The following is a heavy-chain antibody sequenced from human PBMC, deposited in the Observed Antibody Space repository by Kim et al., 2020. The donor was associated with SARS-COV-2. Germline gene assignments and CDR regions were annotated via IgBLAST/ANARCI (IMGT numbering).Heavy chain of an antibody. CDR1: GYTFTSYA. J-gene: IGHJ3*02. CDR2: INAGNGNT. D-gene: IGHD5-12*01. CDR3: ATNVDIVATMAFDI. Sequence: ASVKVSCKASGYTFTSYAMHWVRQAPGQRLEWMGWINAGNGNTKYSQKFQGRVTITRDTSASTAYMELSSLRSEDTAVYYCATNVDIVATMAFDIWGQGTMVTVSS. V-gene: IGHV1-3*01.